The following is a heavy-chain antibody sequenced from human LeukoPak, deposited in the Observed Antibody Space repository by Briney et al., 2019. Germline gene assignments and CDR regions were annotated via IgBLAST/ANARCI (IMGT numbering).Heavy chain of an antibody. CDR1: GGSISSSSYY. Sequence: SETLSLTCTVSGGSISSSSYYWGWIRQPPGKGLEWIGEINHSGSTNYNPSLKSRVTISVDTSKNQFSLKLSSVTAADTAVYYCARGAVAPLSPWGQGTLVTVSS. D-gene: IGHD2-21*01. J-gene: IGHJ5*02. CDR2: INHSGST. CDR3: ARGAVAPLSP. V-gene: IGHV4-39*07.